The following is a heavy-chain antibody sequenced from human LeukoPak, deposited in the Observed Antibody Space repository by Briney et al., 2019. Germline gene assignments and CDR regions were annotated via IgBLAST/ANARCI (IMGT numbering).Heavy chain of an antibody. J-gene: IGHJ4*02. Sequence: GGSLRLSCAASGFTVSSNYMSWVRQAPGKGLEWVSVIYSGGSTYYADSVKGRFTISRDNSKNTLYLQMNSLRAEDTAVYYCAKDFWSGYSSDYWGQGTLVTVSS. CDR1: GFTVSSNY. CDR3: AKDFWSGYSSDY. CDR2: IYSGGST. D-gene: IGHD3-3*01. V-gene: IGHV3-53*05.